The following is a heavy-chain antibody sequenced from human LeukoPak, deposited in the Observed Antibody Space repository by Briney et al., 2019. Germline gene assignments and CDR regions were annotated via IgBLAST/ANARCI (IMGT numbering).Heavy chain of an antibody. D-gene: IGHD3-10*01. CDR3: TKSWDAFDF. V-gene: IGHV3-23*01. CDR1: GFTFSYNA. CDR2: ILGSGDST. J-gene: IGHJ3*01. Sequence: GGSLRLSCAASGFTFSYNAMTWVRQAPGKGLEWVSGILGSGDSTYYADAVKGRFTISRDNSKNTLYLQMNTLRAEDTAVYYCTKSWDAFDFWGQGTMVTVSS.